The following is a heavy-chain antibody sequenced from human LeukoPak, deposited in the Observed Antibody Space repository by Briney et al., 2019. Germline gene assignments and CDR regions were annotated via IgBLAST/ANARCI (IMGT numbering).Heavy chain of an antibody. CDR3: ARGASEYYYDSNGSELGY. V-gene: IGHV3-7*01. CDR1: GFTFSRYW. CDR2: IKVDGSEK. D-gene: IGHD3-22*01. J-gene: IGHJ4*02. Sequence: GGSLRLSCAVSGFTFSRYWMTWVRQAPGKGLEWVANIKVDGSEKYYVDAVKGRFTISRDNAKNSLYLQMNSLRAEDSAVYYCARGASEYYYDSNGSELGYWGQGTLVTVSS.